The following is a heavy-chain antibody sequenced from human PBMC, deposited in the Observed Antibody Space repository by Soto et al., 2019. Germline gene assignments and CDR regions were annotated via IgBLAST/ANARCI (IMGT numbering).Heavy chain of an antibody. CDR2: IYYSGSN. Sequence: QVQLQESGPGLVKPSQTLSLTCTVSGGSISSGDYYWSWIRQPPGKGLEWIGYIYYSGSNYDNPSLKSRVSMSVAASKNQFSLKLSSVTAADTAVYYCARDAYCGGDCYPRPLGYWGQGTLVTVSS. CDR3: ARDAYCGGDCYPRPLGY. CDR1: GGSISSGDYY. J-gene: IGHJ4*02. D-gene: IGHD2-21*02. V-gene: IGHV4-30-4*01.